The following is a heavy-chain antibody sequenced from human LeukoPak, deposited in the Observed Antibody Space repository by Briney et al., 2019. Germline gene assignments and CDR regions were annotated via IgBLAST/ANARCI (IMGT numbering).Heavy chain of an antibody. CDR2: IYYSGST. CDR3: ARRTADSGYDNWFDP. CDR1: GGSISSSSYY. J-gene: IGHJ5*02. V-gene: IGHV4-39*01. D-gene: IGHD5-12*01. Sequence: SETLSLTCSVSGGSISSSSYYWGWIRQPPGKGLEWIGSIYYSGSTYYNPSLKSRVTISVDTSKNQFSLKLSSVTAADTAVYYCARRTADSGYDNWFDPWGQGTLVTVSS.